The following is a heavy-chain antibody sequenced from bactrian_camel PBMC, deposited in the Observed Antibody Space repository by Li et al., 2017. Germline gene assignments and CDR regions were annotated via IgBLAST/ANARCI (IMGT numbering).Heavy chain of an antibody. CDR1: GFTFSRYG. CDR2: INSRGSMT. D-gene: IGHD3*01. CDR3: VLNTSPTEFGY. J-gene: IGHJ6*01. Sequence: QLVESGGGLVQPGGSLTLSCGASGFTFSRYGMDWVRQAPGKGLEWVSGINSRGSMTDYADSVKGRFTISLDDAKSTLYLEMKSLTAEDTAVYYCVLNTSPTEFGYWGEGTQVTVS. V-gene: IGHV3S25*01.